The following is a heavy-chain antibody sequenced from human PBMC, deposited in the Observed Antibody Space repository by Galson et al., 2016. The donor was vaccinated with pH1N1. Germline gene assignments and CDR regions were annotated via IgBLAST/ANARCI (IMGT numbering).Heavy chain of an antibody. V-gene: IGHV1-18*01. J-gene: IGHJ2*01. CDR3: ARDRFLDNWYFDL. D-gene: IGHD3/OR15-3a*01. CDR1: GYTFSNYG. CDR2: ISAYDGNT. Sequence: SVKVSCKASGYTFSNYGLTWVRQAPGQGLEWMGWISAYDGNTIYAQRFQGRVTMTTDTSTSTADMELGSLRPDDTAVYYCARDRFLDNWYFDLWGRGTLVTVSS.